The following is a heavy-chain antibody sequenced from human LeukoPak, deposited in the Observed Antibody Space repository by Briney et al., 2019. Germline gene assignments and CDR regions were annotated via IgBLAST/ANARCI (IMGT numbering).Heavy chain of an antibody. V-gene: IGHV1-2*02. D-gene: IGHD6-13*01. Sequence: ASVKVSCKASGYTFTGYYTHWVRQAPGQGLEWMGWINPNSGGTNYAQKFQGRVTMTRDTSISTAYMELSRLRSDDTAVYYCARGAASSRYILDYWGQGTLVTVSS. CDR1: GYTFTGYY. CDR2: INPNSGGT. J-gene: IGHJ4*02. CDR3: ARGAASSRYILDY.